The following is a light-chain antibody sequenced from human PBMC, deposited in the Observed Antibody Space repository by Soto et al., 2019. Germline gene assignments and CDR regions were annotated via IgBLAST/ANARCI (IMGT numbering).Light chain of an antibody. V-gene: IGLV1-44*01. J-gene: IGLJ7*01. CDR3: AVWDDSLRGAV. CDR1: RSSIGSNT. Sequence: QSVLTQPPSASGTPGQRVTISCSGRRSSIGSNTVNGYQQLPGMAPKLLIYSNNQRPSGVPDRFSGSKSGTSASLAISGLQSEDEADYYCAVWDDSLRGAVFGGGTQLTVL. CDR2: SNN.